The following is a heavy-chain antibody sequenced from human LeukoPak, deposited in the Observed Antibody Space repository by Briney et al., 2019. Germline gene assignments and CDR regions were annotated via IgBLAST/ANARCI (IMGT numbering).Heavy chain of an antibody. V-gene: IGHV4-39*01. CDR1: GGSISSSSYY. Sequence: TSETLSLTCTVSGGSISSSSYYWGWIRQPPGKGLEWIGGIYYSGSTYYNPSLKSRVTISVDTSKNQFSLKLSSVTAADTAVYYCARQSSLAFDIWGQGTMVTVSS. CDR3: ARQSSLAFDI. CDR2: IYYSGST. J-gene: IGHJ3*02.